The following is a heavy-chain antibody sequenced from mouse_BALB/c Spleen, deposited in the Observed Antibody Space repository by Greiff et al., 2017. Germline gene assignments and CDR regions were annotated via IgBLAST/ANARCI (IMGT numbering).Heavy chain of an antibody. V-gene: IGHV5-12-1*01. CDR3: ASLYGNLYYFDY. D-gene: IGHD2-1*01. CDR2: ISSGGGST. J-gene: IGHJ2*01. Sequence: EVKLMESGGGLVKPGGSLKLSCAASGFAFSSYDMSWVRQTPEKRLEWVAYISSGGGSTYYPDTVKGRFTISRDNAKNTLYLQMSSLKSEDTAMYYCASLYGNLYYFDYWGQGTTLTVSS. CDR1: GFAFSSYD.